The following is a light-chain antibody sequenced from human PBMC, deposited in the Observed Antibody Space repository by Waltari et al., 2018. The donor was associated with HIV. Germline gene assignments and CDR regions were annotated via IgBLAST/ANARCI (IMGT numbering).Light chain of an antibody. CDR3: HQTSLLPNT. V-gene: IGKV6-21*01. Sequence: EIVLTQSPEFQSVTPKEKVTITCRASQSIGTTLHWYQQKPDQSPKLLIKYASQSFSGVPSRFSASGSGTDFTLTINSLETEDAATYYCHQTSLLPNTFGQGTKLEIK. CDR1: QSIGTT. J-gene: IGKJ2*01. CDR2: YAS.